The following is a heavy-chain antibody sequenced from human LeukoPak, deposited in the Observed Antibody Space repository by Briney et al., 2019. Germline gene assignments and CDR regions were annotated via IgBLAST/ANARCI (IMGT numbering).Heavy chain of an antibody. V-gene: IGHV1-2*02. CDR1: GYTFTGYY. CDR3: ARGIAPSAANLLLPSDY. D-gene: IGHD2-15*01. CDR2: IKPNSGDT. J-gene: IGHJ4*02. Sequence: ASVKVSCKASGYTFTGYYIHWVRQAPGQGLEWMGWIKPNSGDTNCAQMFQGRVTMTRDTSISTAYMELSGLRSDDAAVYYCARGIAPSAANLLLPSDYWGQGTLVSVSS.